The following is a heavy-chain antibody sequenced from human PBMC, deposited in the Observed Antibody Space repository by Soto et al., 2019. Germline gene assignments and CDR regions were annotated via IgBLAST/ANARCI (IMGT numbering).Heavy chain of an antibody. CDR1: GFTFDDYT. Sequence: GGSLRLSCAASGFTFDDYTMHWVRQAPGKGLEWVSLISWDGGSTYYADSVKGRFTISRDNSKNSLYLQMNSLRTEDTALYYCAKDIYKWMVAAIDYWGQGTLVTVSS. J-gene: IGHJ4*02. D-gene: IGHD2-15*01. CDR3: AKDIYKWMVAAIDY. CDR2: ISWDGGST. V-gene: IGHV3-43*01.